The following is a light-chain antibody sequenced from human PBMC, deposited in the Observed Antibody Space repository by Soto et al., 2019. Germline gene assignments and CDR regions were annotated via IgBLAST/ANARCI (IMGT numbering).Light chain of an antibody. V-gene: IGLV2-14*03. J-gene: IGLJ1*01. CDR1: SSDVGGYNY. Sequence: QSALTQPASVSGSPGQSITISCTGTSSDVGGYNYVPWYQHHPGKAPKLMIFDVSNRPSGVSSRFSGSKSGNTASLTISGLQPEDEADYYCSSYTTSNTRQIVFGTGTKVTVL. CDR3: SSYTTSNTRQIV. CDR2: DVS.